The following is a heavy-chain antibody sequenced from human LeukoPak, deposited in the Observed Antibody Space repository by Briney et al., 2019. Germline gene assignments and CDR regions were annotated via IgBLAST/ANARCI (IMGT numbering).Heavy chain of an antibody. CDR2: IIPIFGTA. CDR3: AGLRFLEWLDDNYGPFDY. Sequence: ASVKVSCKASGFTFNGHYLHWVRQAPGQGLEWMGGIIPIFGTANYAQKFQGRVTITTDESTSTTYMALTSLRSEDTAVYYCAGLRFLEWLDDNYGPFDYWGQGTLVAVSS. J-gene: IGHJ4*02. CDR1: GFTFNGHY. D-gene: IGHD3-3*01. V-gene: IGHV1-69*05.